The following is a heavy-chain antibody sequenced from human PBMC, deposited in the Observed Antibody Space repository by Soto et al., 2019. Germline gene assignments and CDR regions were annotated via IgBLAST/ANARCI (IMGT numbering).Heavy chain of an antibody. Sequence: KLPEPLSLTCAVYGGSFSGYYWSWIRQPPGKGLEWIGEINHSGSTNYNPSLKSRVTISVDTSKNQFSLKLSSVTAADTAVYYCARGDGGLWFGELRLCNWFDPWGQGTLVTVSS. CDR2: INHSGST. CDR3: ARGDGGLWFGELRLCNWFDP. D-gene: IGHD3-10*01. J-gene: IGHJ5*02. V-gene: IGHV4-34*01. CDR1: GGSFSGYY.